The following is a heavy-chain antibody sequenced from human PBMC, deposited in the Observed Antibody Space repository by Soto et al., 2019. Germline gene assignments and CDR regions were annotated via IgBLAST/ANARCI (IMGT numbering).Heavy chain of an antibody. Sequence: SETLSLTCAVSGGSISSSNWWSWVRQPPGKGLEWIGEIYHSGSTNYNPSLKSRVTISVDKSKNQFSLKLSSVTAADTAVYYCARDRGGSYPSYYYGMDVWGQGTTVTVSS. CDR3: ARDRGGSYPSYYYGMDV. D-gene: IGHD1-26*01. CDR2: IYHSGST. J-gene: IGHJ6*01. CDR1: GGSISSSNW. V-gene: IGHV4-4*02.